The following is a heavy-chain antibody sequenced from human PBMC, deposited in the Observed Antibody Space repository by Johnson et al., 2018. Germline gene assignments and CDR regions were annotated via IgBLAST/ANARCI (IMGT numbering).Heavy chain of an antibody. V-gene: IGHV3-15*01. Sequence: EVQLFESGGGLVQPGGSLRLSCAASGFTFSNYVMSWVRQAPGRGLEWIGRMKSKDDGWTAHYAAPVNGRFSISRDDEQNPVYLHMHSLENEDTGVYYCIVTILGGGTDVWGQGTTITVSS. J-gene: IGHJ6*02. D-gene: IGHD3-3*01. CDR1: GFTFSNYV. CDR2: MKSKDDGWTA. CDR3: IVTILGGGTDV.